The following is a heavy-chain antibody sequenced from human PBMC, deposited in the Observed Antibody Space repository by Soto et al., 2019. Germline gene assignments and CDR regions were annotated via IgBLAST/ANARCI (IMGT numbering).Heavy chain of an antibody. CDR1: GGSISIGGYS. J-gene: IGHJ4*02. Sequence: LSLTGAVSGGSISIGGYSWILIRQPPGKGLEWIGYIYHSGSTYYNPSLKSRVTISVDRSKNQFSLKLSSVTAADTAVYYCARGGNDSSGYYPLFDHWAQGTLVTVSS. V-gene: IGHV4-30-2*01. D-gene: IGHD3-22*01. CDR3: ARGGNDSSGYYPLFDH. CDR2: IYHSGST.